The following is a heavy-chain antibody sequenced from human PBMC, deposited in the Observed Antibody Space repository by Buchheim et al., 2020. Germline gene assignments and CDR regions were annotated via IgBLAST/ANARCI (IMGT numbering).Heavy chain of an antibody. J-gene: IGHJ6*03. D-gene: IGHD6-6*01. Sequence: EVQLLESGGGLIQPGGSLRLSCAASGFTFSSYAMSWVRQAPGKGLEWVSAISGSGDSTYYADSVKGRFTISSDNSKNTLYLQLHSLRAEDTAVYYCAKATDSSSSSYYYYMDVWGKGTT. V-gene: IGHV3-23*01. CDR2: ISGSGDST. CDR1: GFTFSSYA. CDR3: AKATDSSSSSYYYYMDV.